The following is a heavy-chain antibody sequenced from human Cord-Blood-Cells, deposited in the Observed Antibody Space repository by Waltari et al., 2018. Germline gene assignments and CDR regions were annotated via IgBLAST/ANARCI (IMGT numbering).Heavy chain of an antibody. Sequence: GESGGGLVQPGGSLRLSCAASGFTFSSHWMSWVRQAPGKGLEWVANIKQDGSEKYYVDSVKGRFTISRDNAKNSLYLQMNSLRAEDTAVYYCARVPRLHDAFDIWGQGTMVTVSS. CDR3: ARVPRLHDAFDI. J-gene: IGHJ3*02. V-gene: IGHV3-7*01. D-gene: IGHD2-21*02. CDR1: GFTFSSHW. CDR2: IKQDGSEK.